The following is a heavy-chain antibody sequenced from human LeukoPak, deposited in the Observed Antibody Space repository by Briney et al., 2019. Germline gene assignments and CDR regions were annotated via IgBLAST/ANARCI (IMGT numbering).Heavy chain of an antibody. Sequence: GGSLRLSCAASGFTVSSNYMSWVRQAPGKGLEWVSVIYSGGSTYYADSVKGRFTISRDNSKNTLYLQMNSLGAEDTAVYYCASQGSGPSGYYYGMDVWGKGTTVTVSS. V-gene: IGHV3-53*01. J-gene: IGHJ6*04. D-gene: IGHD3-10*01. CDR1: GFTVSSNY. CDR3: ASQGSGPSGYYYGMDV. CDR2: IYSGGST.